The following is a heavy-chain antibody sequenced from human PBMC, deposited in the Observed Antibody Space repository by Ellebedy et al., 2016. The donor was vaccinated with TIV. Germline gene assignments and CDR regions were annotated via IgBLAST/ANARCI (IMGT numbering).Heavy chain of an antibody. CDR2: MNPNSGAT. D-gene: IGHD5-12*01. CDR3: ARNPSHTGYFDP. V-gene: IGHV1-8*03. J-gene: IGHJ5*02. Sequence: AASVKVSCKASGYTFTTYDINWVRQAPGQGLEWMGWMNPNSGATGYAQKVQGRVTITRDTSISTAYMELSSLTSEDTAVYYCARNPSHTGYFDPWGQGTLVTVSS. CDR1: GYTFTTYD.